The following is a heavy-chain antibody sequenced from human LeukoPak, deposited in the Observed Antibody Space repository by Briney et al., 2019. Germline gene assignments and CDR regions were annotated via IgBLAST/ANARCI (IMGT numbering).Heavy chain of an antibody. Sequence: GGSLRLSCAASGFTFSSYAMNWVRQAPGKGLEWVSTISGDGGDTHYADSVKGRFTISRDNAKSSMYLQMNSLRAEDTAVYYCARDRLKSGSYYFDYWGQGTLVTVSS. CDR2: ISGDGGDT. D-gene: IGHD1-26*01. J-gene: IGHJ4*02. CDR1: GFTFSSYA. V-gene: IGHV3-21*06. CDR3: ARDRLKSGSYYFDY.